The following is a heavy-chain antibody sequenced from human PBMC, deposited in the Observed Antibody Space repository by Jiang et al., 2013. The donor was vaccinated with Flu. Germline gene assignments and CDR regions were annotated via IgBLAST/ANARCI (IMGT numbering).Heavy chain of an antibody. Sequence: SISSSSYYWGWIRQPPRKGLEWIGSIYYSGSTYYNPSLKSRVTISVDTSKNQFSLKLSSVTAADTAVYYCASLSGGGMIVVVDYWGQGTLVTVSS. CDR1: SISSSSYY. CDR2: IYYSGST. J-gene: IGHJ4*02. V-gene: IGHV4-39*01. D-gene: IGHD3-22*01. CDR3: ASLSGGGMIVVVDY.